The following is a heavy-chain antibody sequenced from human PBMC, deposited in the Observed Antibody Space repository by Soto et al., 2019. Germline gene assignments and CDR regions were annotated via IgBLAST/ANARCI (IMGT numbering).Heavy chain of an antibody. D-gene: IGHD2-15*01. CDR3: ARLGVVVAATPYYYYMDV. V-gene: IGHV4-59*01. J-gene: IGHJ6*03. Sequence: SLTCTVSGGSISSYYWSWIRQPPGKGLEWIGYIYYSGSTNYNPSLKSRVTISVDTSKNQFSLKLSSVTAADTAVYYCARLGVVVAATPYYYYMDVWGKGTTVTVSS. CDR1: GGSISSYY. CDR2: IYYSGST.